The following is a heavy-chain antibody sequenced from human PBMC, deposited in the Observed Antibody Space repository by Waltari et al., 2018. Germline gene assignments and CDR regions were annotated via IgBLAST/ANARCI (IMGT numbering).Heavy chain of an antibody. D-gene: IGHD5-18*01. V-gene: IGHV1-69*01. Sequence: QVQLVQSGAEVKKPGSSVKVSCKASGGTFSSYAISWVRQAPGQGLEWMGGVLPMLGTANDAKKCQARVTITADESTSTAYMELSSRRSEDTAVYYCASGYSYGGDYWGQGTLVTVSS. CDR1: GGTFSSYA. CDR3: ASGYSYGGDY. CDR2: VLPMLGTA. J-gene: IGHJ4*02.